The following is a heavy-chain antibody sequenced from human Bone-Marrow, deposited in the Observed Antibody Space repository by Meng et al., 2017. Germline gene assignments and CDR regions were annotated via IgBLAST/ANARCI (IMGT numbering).Heavy chain of an antibody. CDR3: ARDEDISAAGKLFGDY. J-gene: IGHJ4*02. Sequence: VELVGFGAEVKNPGASVSVSCKSYGYTFPDYWLPWVRRAPGQGLEWMGRINPKSGDTHYAQRFQGRVTMTGDTSISTAYMELSGLRSDDTAMYYCARDEDISAAGKLFGDYWGQGTLVTVSS. V-gene: IGHV1-2*06. D-gene: IGHD6-13*01. CDR2: INPKSGDT. CDR1: GYTFPDYW.